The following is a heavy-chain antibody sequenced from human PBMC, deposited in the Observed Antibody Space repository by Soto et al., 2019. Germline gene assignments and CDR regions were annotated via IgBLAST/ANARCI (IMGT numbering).Heavy chain of an antibody. D-gene: IGHD2-21*01. CDR1: GGSISSSGYS. J-gene: IGHJ4*02. CDR3: ASEGCGGDCFDY. CDR2: IYHSGNT. V-gene: IGHV4-30-2*01. Sequence: KTSETLSLTCAVSGGSISSSGYSWSWIRQPPGKGLEWIGYIYHSGNTYYNPSLKSRVTISVDRSKNQFSLKLSSVTAADTAVYYCASEGCGGDCFDYWGQGALVTVSS.